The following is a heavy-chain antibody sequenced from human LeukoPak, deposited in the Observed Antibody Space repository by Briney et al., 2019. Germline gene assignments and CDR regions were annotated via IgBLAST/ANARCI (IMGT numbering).Heavy chain of an antibody. V-gene: IGHV4-59*01. CDR1: GGSISSYY. CDR2: VYYSGST. CDR3: AGHGPPLSDTAMDPATPPDY. J-gene: IGHJ4*02. D-gene: IGHD5-18*01. Sequence: KASETLSLTCTLSGGSISSYYWSWIRQPPGKGLEWIGYVYYSGSTYYNPSLESRVTISLDTSKNQFSLKLSSVTAADTAVYYCAGHGPPLSDTAMDPATPPDYWGQGTLVTVSS.